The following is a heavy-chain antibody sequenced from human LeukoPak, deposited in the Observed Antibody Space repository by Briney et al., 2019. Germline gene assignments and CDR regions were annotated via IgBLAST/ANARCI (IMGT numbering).Heavy chain of an antibody. CDR3: AFFYTRLKLPS. D-gene: IGHD3-3*01. CDR1: GFTFSSYW. CDR2: INSDGSST. Sequence: PGGSLRLSCAASGFTFSSYWMHWVRQAPGKGLVWVSRINSDGSSTSDADAVKRRFPISRDNAKNTLHQQMNIRGAEETVIYYCAFFYTRLKLPSWGQGALVTVS. J-gene: IGHJ5*02. V-gene: IGHV3-74*01.